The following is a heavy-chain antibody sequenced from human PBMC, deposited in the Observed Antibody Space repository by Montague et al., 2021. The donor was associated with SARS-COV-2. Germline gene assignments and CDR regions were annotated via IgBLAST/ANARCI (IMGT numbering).Heavy chain of an antibody. J-gene: IGHJ4*02. CDR1: GGSISSSSYY. Sequence: SETLSLTCTVSGGSISSSSYYWGWIRQPPGKGLEWIGSIYYSGSTYYNPSLKSRVTISVGTSKNQFSLKLSSVTAADTAVYYCARVKLGYYYVLGLSAHFDYWGQGTLVTVSS. V-gene: IGHV4-39*07. CDR3: ARVKLGYYYVLGLSAHFDY. CDR2: IYYSGST. D-gene: IGHD3-10*01.